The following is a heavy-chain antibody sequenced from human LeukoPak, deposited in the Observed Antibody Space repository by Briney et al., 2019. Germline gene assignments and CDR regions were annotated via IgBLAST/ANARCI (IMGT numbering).Heavy chain of an antibody. CDR1: GFTVSSNY. Sequence: GGSLRLSCAASGFTVSSNYMSWVRQAPGKGLEWVSIIYSGGSTYYADSVKGRFTVSRDNSKNTLSLQMNSLREEDTAVYYCARGQSGTPHYYYGMDVWGQGTTVTASS. V-gene: IGHV3-53*01. J-gene: IGHJ6*02. CDR2: IYSGGST. D-gene: IGHD3-10*01. CDR3: ARGQSGTPHYYYGMDV.